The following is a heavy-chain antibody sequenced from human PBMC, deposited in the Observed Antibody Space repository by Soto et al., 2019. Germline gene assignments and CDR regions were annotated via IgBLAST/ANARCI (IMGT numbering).Heavy chain of an antibody. J-gene: IGHJ6*03. V-gene: IGHV1-8*01. D-gene: IGHD6-6*01. Sequence: ASVKVSCKASGYTFTSYDINWVRQATGQGLEWMGWMNPNSGNTGYVQKFQGRVTMTRNTSISTAYMELSSLRSEDTAVYYCARTRAARRASSFYYMDIWGKGTKVTVSS. CDR2: MNPNSGNT. CDR1: GYTFTSYD. CDR3: ARTRAARRASSFYYMDI.